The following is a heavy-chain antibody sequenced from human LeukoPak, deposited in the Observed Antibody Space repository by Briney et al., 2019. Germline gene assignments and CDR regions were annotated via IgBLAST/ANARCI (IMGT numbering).Heavy chain of an antibody. D-gene: IGHD3-16*01. CDR3: ARIVIGGGEWHFDS. CDR2: INPKSGGT. CDR1: GDSFTDYY. Sequence: GASVTVSCKASGDSFTDYYMHWVRQAPGQGLEWMGWINPKSGGTNYAQTFQGRVTMTRDTSIRTAYMELSRLRGDDTAVYYCARIVIGGGEWHFDSWGQGTLVTVSS. J-gene: IGHJ4*02. V-gene: IGHV1-2*02.